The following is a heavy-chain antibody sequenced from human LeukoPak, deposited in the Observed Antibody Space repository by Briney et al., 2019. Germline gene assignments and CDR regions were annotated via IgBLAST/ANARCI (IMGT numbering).Heavy chain of an antibody. D-gene: IGHD1-26*01. CDR2: IYPDASDT. Sequence: GESLKISCKGSGDTLTIDSICWGPQMPGKGQEWMGVIYPDASDTRYSQFFQGQVPISADKPISTAYLQWSGLKASDTAMYYCARYGVGANEAFDIWGQGTMVTVSS. CDR3: ARYGVGANEAFDI. J-gene: IGHJ3*02. CDR1: GDTLTIDS. V-gene: IGHV5-51*04.